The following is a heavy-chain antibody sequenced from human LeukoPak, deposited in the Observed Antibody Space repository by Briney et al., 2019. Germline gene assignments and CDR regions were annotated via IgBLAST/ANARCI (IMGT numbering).Heavy chain of an antibody. CDR1: GFTFSSYS. J-gene: IGHJ3*02. Sequence: GGSLRLSCAASGFTFSSYSMNWVRQAPGKGLEWVSSISSSSSYIYYADSVKGRFTISRDNAKNSLYLQMNSLRAEDTAVYYCARGGATNDAFDIWGQGTMVTVSS. CDR2: ISSSSSYI. V-gene: IGHV3-21*01. D-gene: IGHD1-26*01. CDR3: ARGGATNDAFDI.